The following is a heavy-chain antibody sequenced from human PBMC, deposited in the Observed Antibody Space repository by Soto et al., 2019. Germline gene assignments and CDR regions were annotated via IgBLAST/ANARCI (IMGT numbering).Heavy chain of an antibody. V-gene: IGHV5-51*01. CDR1: GYSFTSYW. Sequence: PGESLKISCKGSGYSFTSYWISWVRQMPGKGLEWMGMIYPSDSDTRYSPSFRGQVTVSADKSLSVAYLHWSSLKASDTAIYYCARPNYGANPGYWGQGTLVTVSS. CDR2: IYPSDSDT. J-gene: IGHJ4*02. CDR3: ARPNYGANPGY. D-gene: IGHD4-17*01.